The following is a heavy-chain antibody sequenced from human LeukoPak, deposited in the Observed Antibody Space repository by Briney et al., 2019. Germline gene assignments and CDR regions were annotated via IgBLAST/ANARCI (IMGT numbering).Heavy chain of an antibody. CDR1: GFTFSDYY. J-gene: IGHJ6*03. D-gene: IGHD6-13*01. CDR2: ISSSGSTI. CDR3: ARAIAAAAIYYYYMDV. Sequence: GGSLRLSCAASGFTFSDYYMSWIRQAPGKGLEWVSYISSSGSTIYYADSVKGRFTISRDNAKNSLYLQMNSLRAEDTAVYYCARAIAAAAIYYYYMDVWGKGTTVTVSS. V-gene: IGHV3-11*04.